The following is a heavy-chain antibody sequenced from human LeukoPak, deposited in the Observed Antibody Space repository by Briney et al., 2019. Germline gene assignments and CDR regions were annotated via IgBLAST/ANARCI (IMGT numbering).Heavy chain of an antibody. D-gene: IGHD6-13*01. CDR1: GFTFSSYG. CDR2: ISSSSSYI. J-gene: IGHJ4*02. Sequence: GGSLRLSCAASGFTFSSYGMSWVRQAPGRGLGWVSSISSSSSYIYYADSVKGRFTISRDNAKNSLYLQMNSLRAEDTAVYYCARVEEAAAFNPWGQGTLVTVSS. V-gene: IGHV3-21*01. CDR3: ARVEEAAAFNP.